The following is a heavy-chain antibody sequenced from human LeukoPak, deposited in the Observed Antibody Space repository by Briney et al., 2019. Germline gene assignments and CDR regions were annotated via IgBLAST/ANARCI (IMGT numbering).Heavy chain of an antibody. Sequence: GGSLRLSCVASGFTFSTYWMSWVRQAPGKGLEWVAHIKQDGSEKYYVDSVKGRFTISRDNAKNSLSLQLTSLRAEDTAVYFCARGGIIAGHYYFYFDVWGKGTTVIVSS. J-gene: IGHJ6*03. CDR1: GFTFSTYW. CDR2: IKQDGSEK. D-gene: IGHD2/OR15-2a*01. CDR3: ARGGIIAGHYYFYFDV. V-gene: IGHV3-7*01.